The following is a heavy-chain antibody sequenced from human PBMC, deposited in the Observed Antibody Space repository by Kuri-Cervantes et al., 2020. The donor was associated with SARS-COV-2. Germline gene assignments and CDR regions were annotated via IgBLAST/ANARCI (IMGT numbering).Heavy chain of an antibody. CDR2: IKQDGSEK. Sequence: GESLKISCAASGFTFSSYWMSWVRQAPGKGLEWVANIKQDGSEKYYVDSVKGRFTISRDNAENSLYLQMNSLRAEDTAVYYCAREFFGVVNGYFDYWGQGTLVTVSS. CDR3: AREFFGVVNGYFDY. V-gene: IGHV3-7*01. CDR1: GFTFSSYW. D-gene: IGHD3-3*01. J-gene: IGHJ4*02.